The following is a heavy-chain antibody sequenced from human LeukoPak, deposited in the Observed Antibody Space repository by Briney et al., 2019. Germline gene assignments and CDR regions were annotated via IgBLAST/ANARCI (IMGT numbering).Heavy chain of an antibody. CDR1: GGSISSGDYY. J-gene: IGHJ4*02. V-gene: IGHV4-30-4*01. CDR2: IYYSGST. D-gene: IGHD4-17*01. Sequence: SETLSLTCTVSGGSISSGDYYWSWIRQPPGKGLEWIGYIYYSGSTYYNPSLKSRDTISVDTSKNQFSLKLSSVTAADTAVYYCARGRSDYVFDYWGQGTLVTVSS. CDR3: ARGRSDYVFDY.